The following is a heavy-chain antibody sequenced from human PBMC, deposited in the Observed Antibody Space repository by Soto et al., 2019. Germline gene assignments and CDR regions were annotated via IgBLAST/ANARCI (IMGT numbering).Heavy chain of an antibody. J-gene: IGHJ6*02. D-gene: IGHD3-10*01. CDR1: GGSISSGGYS. Sequence: SETLSLTCAVSGGSISSGGYSWSWIRQPPGKGLEWIGYIYHSGSTYYNPSLKSRVTISVDRSKNQFSLKLSSVTAADTALYYCARQGFGQLHGLVDVWGPGTTVTVSS. CDR3: ARQGFGQLHGLVDV. V-gene: IGHV4-30-2*01. CDR2: IYHSGST.